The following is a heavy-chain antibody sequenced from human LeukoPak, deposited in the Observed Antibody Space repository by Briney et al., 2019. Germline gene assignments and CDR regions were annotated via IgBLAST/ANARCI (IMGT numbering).Heavy chain of an antibody. CDR1: GGSISSYY. J-gene: IGHJ3*02. CDR3: ARDTIVVVPAANPAFDI. V-gene: IGHV4-4*07. Sequence: PSETLSLTCTASGGSISSYYWSWIRQPAGKGLEWIGRIYTSGSTNYNPSLKSRVTMSVDTSKNQFSLKLSSVTAADTAVYYCARDTIVVVPAANPAFDIWGQGTMVTVSS. D-gene: IGHD2-2*01. CDR2: IYTSGST.